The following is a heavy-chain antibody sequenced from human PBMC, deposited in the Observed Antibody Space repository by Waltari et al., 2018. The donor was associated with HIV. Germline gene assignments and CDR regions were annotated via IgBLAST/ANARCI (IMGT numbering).Heavy chain of an antibody. CDR3: ASTGGYYYYGMDV. Sequence: QVQLQESGPGLVKPSETLSLTCTVSGYSISSGYYWGWIRQPPGKGLEWIGSIYHSGSTYYNPSLKSRVTISVDTSKNQFSLKLSSVTAADTAVYYCASTGGYYYYGMDVWGQGTTVTVSS. V-gene: IGHV4-38-2*02. D-gene: IGHD7-27*01. CDR1: GYSISSGYY. CDR2: IYHSGST. J-gene: IGHJ6*02.